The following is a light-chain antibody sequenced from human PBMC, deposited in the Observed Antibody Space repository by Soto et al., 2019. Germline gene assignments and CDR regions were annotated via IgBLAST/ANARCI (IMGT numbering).Light chain of an antibody. Sequence: QSVLTQPPSVSGAPGQRVTISCTGGSSNIGAGFDVHWYQQFPGTVPKLLIYGNTNRPSGVPDRFSGSKSGTSASLAITGLQAEDEADYFCQSFDSSLTVWIFGGGTKLTVL. CDR1: SSNIGAGFD. V-gene: IGLV1-40*01. CDR2: GNT. CDR3: QSFDSSLTVWI. J-gene: IGLJ2*01.